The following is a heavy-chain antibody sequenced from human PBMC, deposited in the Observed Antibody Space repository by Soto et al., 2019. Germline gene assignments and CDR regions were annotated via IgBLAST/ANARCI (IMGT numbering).Heavy chain of an antibody. D-gene: IGHD3-10*01. J-gene: IGHJ6*02. CDR1: GFTFSSYG. Sequence: GGSLRLSCAASGFTFSSYGMHWVRQAPGKGLEWVAFISYDGSNQYYADSVKGRFTISRGNSKNTLYLQMNSLRAEDTAVYYCAKDFYYASGTPGGMDVWGQGTTVTVSS. CDR3: AKDFYYASGTPGGMDV. CDR2: ISYDGSNQ. V-gene: IGHV3-30*18.